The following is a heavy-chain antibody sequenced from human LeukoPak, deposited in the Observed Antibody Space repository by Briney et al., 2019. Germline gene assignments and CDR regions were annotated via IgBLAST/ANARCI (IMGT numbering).Heavy chain of an antibody. CDR3: ASSYYYDIDAEYFQH. CDR2: IIPIFGTA. D-gene: IGHD3-22*01. J-gene: IGHJ1*01. V-gene: IGHV1-69*01. CDR1: GGTFSSYA. Sequence: SVKVSCKASGGTFSSYAISWVRQAPGQGLEWMGGIIPIFGTANYAQKFQGRVTITADESTSTAYMELSSLRSEDTAVYYCASSYYYDIDAEYFQHWGQGTLVTVSS.